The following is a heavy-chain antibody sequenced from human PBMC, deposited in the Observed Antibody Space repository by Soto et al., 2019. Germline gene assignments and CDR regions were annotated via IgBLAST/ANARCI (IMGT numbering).Heavy chain of an antibody. D-gene: IGHD4-4*01. J-gene: IGHJ2*01. CDR3: ARPLWRDDYNWGYFDL. Sequence: QVQLVESGGGVVQPGRSLRLSCAASGFTFSSYAMHWVRQAPGKGLEWVAVISYDGSNKYYADSVKGRFTISRDNSKNTLYRQMNSLRLEETAGYYCARPLWRDDYNWGYFDLWGRGTLVTVSS. CDR2: ISYDGSNK. CDR1: GFTFSSYA. V-gene: IGHV3-30-3*01.